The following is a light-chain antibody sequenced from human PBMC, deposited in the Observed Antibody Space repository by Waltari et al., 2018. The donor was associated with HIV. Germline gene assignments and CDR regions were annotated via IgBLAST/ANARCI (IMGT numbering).Light chain of an antibody. Sequence: DIQMTQSPSSLSASVGDRVTIPCRASQSISSYLNWYQQKPGKAPNLLIYAASSLQSGVPSRFSGGGSGKDVTLTISSLQPEDFATYYCQQTYSTPLTFGGGTKVEIK. CDR1: QSISSY. J-gene: IGKJ4*01. V-gene: IGKV1-39*01. CDR3: QQTYSTPLT. CDR2: AAS.